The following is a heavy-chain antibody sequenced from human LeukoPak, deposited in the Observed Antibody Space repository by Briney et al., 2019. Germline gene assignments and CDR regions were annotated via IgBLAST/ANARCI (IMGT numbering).Heavy chain of an antibody. CDR1: GFTFSSYA. J-gene: IGHJ1*01. CDR3: AKSMTTVTTGFQH. Sequence: GGSLRLSCAASGFTFSSYAMNWVRQAPGKGLEWVSAISGSGGSTYYADSVKGRFTISRDNSKNSLYLQMNSLRAEDTAVYYCAKSMTTVTTGFQHWGQGTLVTVSS. D-gene: IGHD4-17*01. V-gene: IGHV3-23*01. CDR2: ISGSGGST.